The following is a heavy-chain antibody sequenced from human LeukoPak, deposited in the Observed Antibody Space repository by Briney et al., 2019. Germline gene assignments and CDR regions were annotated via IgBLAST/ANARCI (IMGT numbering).Heavy chain of an antibody. CDR2: IRAYNGNT. CDR1: GYTFTSYG. Sequence: ASVKVSCKVSGYTFTSYGISWVRQAPGQGLEWMGWIRAYNGNTNFAQKHQGRVTMTTDTSTSTAYMDLRSLRSDDTAVYYCARDQAATNTQVRFCLDWGQGTLVTVSS. CDR3: ARDQAATNTQVRFCLD. V-gene: IGHV1-18*01. D-gene: IGHD3-9*01. J-gene: IGHJ4*02.